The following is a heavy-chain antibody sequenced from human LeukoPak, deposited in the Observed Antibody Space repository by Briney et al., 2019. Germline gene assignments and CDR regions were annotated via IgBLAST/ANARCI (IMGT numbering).Heavy chain of an antibody. V-gene: IGHV4-59*01. CDR2: VQYSGGT. Sequence: SETLSLTCTVSVGSITSYYWNWIRQPPGKGLECIGSVQYSGGTYYSPSLKSRVAMSVDTSKNQLSLNLTSVTAADTAVYYCARGTWSRALDIWGLGTMVTVSS. CDR3: ARGTWSRALDI. J-gene: IGHJ3*02. D-gene: IGHD1-1*01. CDR1: VGSITSYY.